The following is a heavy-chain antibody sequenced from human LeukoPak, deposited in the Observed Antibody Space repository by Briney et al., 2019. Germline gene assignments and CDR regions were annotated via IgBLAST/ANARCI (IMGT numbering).Heavy chain of an antibody. J-gene: IGHJ5*02. V-gene: IGHV1-69*13. Sequence: SVKVSCKASGYTFIGYYIHWVRQAPGQGLEWMGGIIPIFGTANSAQKFQGRVTITADESTSTAYMELSSLRSEDTAVYYCATNRGYQLLRSWFDPWGQGTLVTVSS. CDR3: ATNRGYQLLRSWFDP. CDR1: GYTFIGYY. CDR2: IIPIFGTA. D-gene: IGHD2-2*01.